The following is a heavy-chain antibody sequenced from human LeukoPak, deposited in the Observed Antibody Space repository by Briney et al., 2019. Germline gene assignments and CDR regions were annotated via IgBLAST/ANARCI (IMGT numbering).Heavy chain of an antibody. J-gene: IGHJ4*02. Sequence: GGSLRLSCAASGFTFSSYEMNWVRQAPGKGLEWVSYISSSGSTIYYADSVKGRFTISRDNAKNSLFLQMNSLRAEDTAVYYCAREGDGYNSPIDYWGQGTLVTVSS. D-gene: IGHD5-24*01. CDR1: GFTFSSYE. V-gene: IGHV3-48*03. CDR2: ISSSGSTI. CDR3: AREGDGYNSPIDY.